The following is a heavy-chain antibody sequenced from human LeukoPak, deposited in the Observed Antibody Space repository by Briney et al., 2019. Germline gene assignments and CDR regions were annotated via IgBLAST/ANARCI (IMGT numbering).Heavy chain of an antibody. Sequence: PGGSLRLSCAASGFTFSSYWMSWVRQAPGKGLEWVAIINQHGSEKYYVDSVKGRFTISRDNAKNSLYLQMNSLRAEDTAVYYCARDLGDSGWIRFDYWGQGTLVTVSS. J-gene: IGHJ4*02. CDR2: INQHGSEK. CDR3: ARDLGDSGWIRFDY. D-gene: IGHD6-25*01. CDR1: GFTFSSYW. V-gene: IGHV3-7*01.